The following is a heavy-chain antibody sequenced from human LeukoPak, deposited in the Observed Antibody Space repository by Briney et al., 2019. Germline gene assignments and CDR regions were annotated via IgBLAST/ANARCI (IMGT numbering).Heavy chain of an antibody. CDR2: IYYSGSA. Sequence: SETLSLTCTVSGGSISSYYWSWIRQPPGKGLEWIGYIYYSGSANYNPSLKSRVTISVDTSKNQFSLKLSSVTAADTAVYYCARHQGYCSSTSCPNFDCWGQGTLVTVSS. CDR1: GGSISSYY. J-gene: IGHJ4*02. D-gene: IGHD2-2*01. CDR3: ARHQGYCSSTSCPNFDC. V-gene: IGHV4-59*08.